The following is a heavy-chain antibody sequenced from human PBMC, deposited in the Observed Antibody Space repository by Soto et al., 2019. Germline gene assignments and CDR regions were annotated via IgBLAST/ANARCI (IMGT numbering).Heavy chain of an antibody. D-gene: IGHD6-13*01. CDR3: AREIAAAGTGDY. V-gene: IGHV1-46*01. CDR2: INPSGGST. CDR1: GYTFTSYY. Sequence: QVQLVQSGAEVKKPGSSVKVSCKASGYTFTSYYMHWVRQAPGQGLEWMGIINPSGGSTSYAQKFQGRVTMTRDTSTSTVYMELSSLRSEDTAVYYCAREIAAAGTGDYWGQGTLVTVSS. J-gene: IGHJ4*02.